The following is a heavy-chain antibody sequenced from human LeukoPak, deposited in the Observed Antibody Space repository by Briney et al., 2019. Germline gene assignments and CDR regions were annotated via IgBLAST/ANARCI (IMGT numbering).Heavy chain of an antibody. V-gene: IGHV3-23*01. Sequence: GGSLRLSCAASGFTFSDYYMSWIRQAPGKGLEWVSAISGSGGSTYYADSVKGRFTISRDNSKNTLYLQMNSLRAEDTAVYYCAKDRGPIWFRELLVFDYWGQGTLVTVSS. CDR2: ISGSGGST. D-gene: IGHD3-10*01. CDR3: AKDRGPIWFRELLVFDY. J-gene: IGHJ4*02. CDR1: GFTFSDYY.